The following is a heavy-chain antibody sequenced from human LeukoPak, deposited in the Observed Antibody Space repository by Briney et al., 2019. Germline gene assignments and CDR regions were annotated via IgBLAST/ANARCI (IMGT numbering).Heavy chain of an antibody. CDR1: GFTFSSYS. J-gene: IGHJ4*02. CDR3: ARAPGAYCSGGSCYSPDY. CDR2: ISSSSSYI. V-gene: IGHV3-21*01. D-gene: IGHD2-15*01. Sequence: PGGSLRLSCAASGFTFSSYSMNWVRQAPGKGLEWVSSISSSSSYIYYADSVKGRFTTSRDNAKNSLYLQMNSLRAEDTAVYYCARAPGAYCSGGSCYSPDYWGQGALVTVSS.